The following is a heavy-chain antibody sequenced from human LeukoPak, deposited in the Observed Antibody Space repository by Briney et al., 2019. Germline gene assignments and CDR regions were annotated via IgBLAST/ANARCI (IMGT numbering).Heavy chain of an antibody. CDR2: IYYSGST. Sequence: SEALPLTCTVSGGSISSYYWSWIRQPPGKGLEWIGYIYYSGSTYYNPSLKSRVTISVDTSKNQFSLKLSSVTAADTAVYYCARHDYGDFDYWGQGTLVTVSS. V-gene: IGHV4-59*08. CDR1: GGSISSYY. J-gene: IGHJ4*02. D-gene: IGHD4-17*01. CDR3: ARHDYGDFDY.